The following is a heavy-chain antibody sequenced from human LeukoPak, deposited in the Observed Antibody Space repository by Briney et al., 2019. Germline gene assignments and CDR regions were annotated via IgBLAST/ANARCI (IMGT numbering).Heavy chain of an antibody. V-gene: IGHV3-48*01. CDR3: ARGLLWFLFDY. J-gene: IGHJ4*02. D-gene: IGHD3-10*01. Sequence: PGGSLRLSCAASGFTFSSYAMSWVRQAPGKGLEWVSYISSSSSTIYYADSVKGRFTISRDNAKNSLYLQMNSLRAEDTAVYYCARGLLWFLFDYWGQGTLVTVSS. CDR2: ISSSSSTI. CDR1: GFTFSSYA.